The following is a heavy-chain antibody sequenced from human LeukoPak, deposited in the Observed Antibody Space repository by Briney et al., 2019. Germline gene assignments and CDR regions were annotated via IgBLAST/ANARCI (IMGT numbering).Heavy chain of an antibody. J-gene: IGHJ3*02. Sequence: GSSVKVSCKASGGTFISYAISWVRQAPGQGLEWMGRIIPIFGTANYAQKFQGRVTITTDESTSTAYMELSSLRSEDTAVYYCATPDYGDWGYAFDIWGQGTMVTVSS. D-gene: IGHD4-17*01. V-gene: IGHV1-69*05. CDR2: IIPIFGTA. CDR1: GGTFISYA. CDR3: ATPDYGDWGYAFDI.